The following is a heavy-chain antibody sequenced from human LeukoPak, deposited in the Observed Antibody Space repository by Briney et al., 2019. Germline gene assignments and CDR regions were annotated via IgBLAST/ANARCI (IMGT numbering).Heavy chain of an antibody. D-gene: IGHD1-26*01. CDR1: AITFSSYA. CDR3: AREAHTWDSEYYFDY. V-gene: IGHV3-30*04. CDR2: ISYDGSNK. Sequence: GGSLRLSCAASAITFSSYAMHWVRQAPGKGLEWVAVISYDGSNKHYADSVKGRFTISRDNSKNTLYLQMNSLRAEDTAVYYCAREAHTWDSEYYFDYWGQGTLVTVSS. J-gene: IGHJ4*02.